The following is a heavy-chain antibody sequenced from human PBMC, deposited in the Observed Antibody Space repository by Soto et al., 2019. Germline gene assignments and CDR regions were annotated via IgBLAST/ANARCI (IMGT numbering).Heavy chain of an antibody. J-gene: IGHJ4*02. CDR3: ARGGQHVSENDFHY. Sequence: EVQLVESGGGLVKPGGSLRLSCAASGFTFRSYSINWVRQAPGKGLEWVSFISSTSSYKYYADSVKGSFTISRDNARNTVLLQMNILRGEDPAVYHCARGGQHVSENDFHYWGQGTLVTVSS. D-gene: IGHD3-16*01. V-gene: IGHV3-21*06. CDR1: GFTFRSYS. CDR2: ISSTSSYK.